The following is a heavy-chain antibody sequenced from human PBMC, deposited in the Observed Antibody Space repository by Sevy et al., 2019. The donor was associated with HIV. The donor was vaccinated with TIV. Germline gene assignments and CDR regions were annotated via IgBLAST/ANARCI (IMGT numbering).Heavy chain of an antibody. CDR3: ARVRDSSGYYFHNYYYYGMDV. CDR1: GYTFTSYD. CDR2: MNPNSGNT. Sequence: ASVKVSCKASGYTFTSYDMNWVRQATGQGLEWMGWMNPNSGNTGYAQKFQGRVTMTRNTSISTAYMELSSLRSEDTAVYYCARVRDSSGYYFHNYYYYGMDVWGQGTTVTVSS. V-gene: IGHV1-8*01. D-gene: IGHD3-22*01. J-gene: IGHJ6*02.